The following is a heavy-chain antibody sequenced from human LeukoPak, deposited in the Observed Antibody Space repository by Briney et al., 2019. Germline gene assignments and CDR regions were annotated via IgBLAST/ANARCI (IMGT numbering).Heavy chain of an antibody. Sequence: GGSLRLSCAASGFTFSSYAMNWVRQAPGKGLEWVSAISGSGGSTYYADSVKGRFTISRDNSKNTLYLQMSSLRAEDTAVYYCAKAPPGDYPYWYFDLWGRGTLFTGSS. J-gene: IGHJ2*01. D-gene: IGHD4-17*01. CDR2: ISGSGGST. V-gene: IGHV3-23*01. CDR1: GFTFSSYA. CDR3: AKAPPGDYPYWYFDL.